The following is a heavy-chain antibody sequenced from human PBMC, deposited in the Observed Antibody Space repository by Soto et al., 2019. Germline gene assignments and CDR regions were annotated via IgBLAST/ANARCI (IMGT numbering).Heavy chain of an antibody. CDR2: ISAYNGNT. CDR1: GYTFTSYG. V-gene: IGHV1-18*04. D-gene: IGHD3-3*01. J-gene: IGHJ5*02. CDR3: ARDVSLGYYDFWSGSRNWFDP. Sequence: ASVKVSCKASGYTFTSYGISWVRQAPGQGLEWMGWISAYNGNTNYAQKLQGRVTMTTDTSTSTAYMELRSLRSDDTAVYYCARDVSLGYYDFWSGSRNWFDPWGQGTLVTVSS.